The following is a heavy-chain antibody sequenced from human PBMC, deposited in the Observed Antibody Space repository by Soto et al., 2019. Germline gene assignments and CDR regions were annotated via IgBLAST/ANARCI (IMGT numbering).Heavy chain of an antibody. CDR2: IIPIFGTA. CDR3: ARPYPGIAGAGVGDYYYGMDV. J-gene: IGHJ6*02. D-gene: IGHD6-19*01. V-gene: IGHV1-69*13. CDR1: GGTFSSYA. Sequence: SVKVSCKASGGTFSSYAISWVRQAPGQGLEWMGEIIPIFGTANYAQKFQGRVTITADESTSTAYMELSSLRSEDAAVYYCARPYPGIAGAGVGDYYYGMDVWGQGTRVTVPS.